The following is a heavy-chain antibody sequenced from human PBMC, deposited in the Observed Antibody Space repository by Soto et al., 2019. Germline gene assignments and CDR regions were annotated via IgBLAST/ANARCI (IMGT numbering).Heavy chain of an antibody. CDR3: AKVASSPHREHDFWSGYYTGWFDP. Sequence: GGSLRLSCAASGFTFSSYAMSWVRQAPGKGLEWVSAISGSGGSTYYADSVKGRFTISRDNSKNTLYLQMNSLRAEDTAVYYCAKVASSPHREHDFWSGYYTGWFDPWGQGTLVTVSS. J-gene: IGHJ5*02. D-gene: IGHD3-3*01. V-gene: IGHV3-23*01. CDR2: ISGSGGST. CDR1: GFTFSSYA.